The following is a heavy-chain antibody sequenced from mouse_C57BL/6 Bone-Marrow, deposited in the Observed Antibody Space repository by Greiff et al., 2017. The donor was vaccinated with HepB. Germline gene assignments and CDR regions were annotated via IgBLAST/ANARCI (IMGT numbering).Heavy chain of an antibody. Sequence: EVHLVESGGGLVQPGGSLKLSCAASGFTFSDYGMAWVRQTPRKGPEWVAFISNWAGSIYYADTVTGRFTISRENAKNTLYLEMSSLRSEDTAMYYCARQGYGSSYEYVDDWGTGTTVTVSS. D-gene: IGHD1-1*01. CDR1: GFTFSDYG. V-gene: IGHV5-15*01. CDR2: ISNWAGSI. CDR3: ARQGYGSSYEYVDD. J-gene: IGHJ1*03.